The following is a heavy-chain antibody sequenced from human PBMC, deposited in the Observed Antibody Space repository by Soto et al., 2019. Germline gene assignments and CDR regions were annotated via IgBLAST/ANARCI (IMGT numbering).Heavy chain of an antibody. V-gene: IGHV3-7*03. J-gene: IGHJ6*02. Sequence: GSLRLSFAASGFTFIQHWITWVRQPPGKGLEWVANIKKEDGSEKYYVDSVKGRFTISRDNAKNSVFLQMNTLRAEDTAVYYGARGHYGMDVSGQGTTVTVSS. CDR2: IKKEDGSEK. CDR3: ARGHYGMDV. CDR1: GFTFIQHW.